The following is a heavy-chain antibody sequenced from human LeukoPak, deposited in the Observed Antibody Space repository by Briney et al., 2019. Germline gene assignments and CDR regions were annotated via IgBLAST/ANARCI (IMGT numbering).Heavy chain of an antibody. V-gene: IGHV4-4*02. J-gene: IGHJ4*02. D-gene: IGHD6-19*01. CDR2: IYHSGST. CDR1: GGSISSSNW. Sequence: SGTLSLTCAVSGGSISSSNWWSWVRQPPGKGLEWIGGIYHSGSTNYNPSLKSRVTISVDKSKNQFSLKLTSVTAADTAVYYCARVSGWNPLQAAHLDYWGQGTLVTVSS. CDR3: ARVSGWNPLQAAHLDY.